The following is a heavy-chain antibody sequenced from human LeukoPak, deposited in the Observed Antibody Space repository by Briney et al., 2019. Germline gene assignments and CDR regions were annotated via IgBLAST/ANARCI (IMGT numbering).Heavy chain of an antibody. CDR2: ISAYNGNT. CDR3: ARDISGYDFDY. CDR1: GGTFSSYA. V-gene: IGHV1-18*01. J-gene: IGHJ4*02. Sequence: ASVKVSCKASGGTFSSYAISWVRQAPGQGLEWMGWISAYNGNTNYAQKLQGRVTMTTDTSTSTAYMELRSLRSDDTAVYYCARDISGYDFDYWGQGTLVTVSS. D-gene: IGHD5-12*01.